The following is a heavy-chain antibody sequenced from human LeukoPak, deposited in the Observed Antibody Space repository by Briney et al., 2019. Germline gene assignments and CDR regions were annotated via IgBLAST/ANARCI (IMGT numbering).Heavy chain of an antibody. CDR3: ARGQWLEYYFDY. CDR1: GFTFSSYG. V-gene: IGHV3-33*01. J-gene: IGHJ4*02. D-gene: IGHD6-19*01. CDR2: IWYDGSNK. Sequence: GGSLRLSCAASGFTFSSYGMHWVRQAPGKGLEWVAVIWYDGSNKYYADSVKGRFTISRDNSKNTLYLQMNSLRAEDTAVYYCARGQWLEYYFDYWGQGTLVTVSS.